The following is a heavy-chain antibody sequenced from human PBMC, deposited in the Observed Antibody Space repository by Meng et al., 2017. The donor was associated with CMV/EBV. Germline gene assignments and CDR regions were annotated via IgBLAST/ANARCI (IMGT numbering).Heavy chain of an antibody. J-gene: IGHJ3*02. CDR3: ARELYYYDSSGYPQGNAFDI. Sequence: GGSLRLSCAASGFTFSSYSMNWVRQAPGKGLEWVAVISYDGSNKYYADSVKGRFTISRDNSKNTLYLQMNSLRAEDTAVYYCARELYYYDSSGYPQGNAFDIWGQGTMVTVSS. D-gene: IGHD3-22*01. CDR2: ISYDGSNK. V-gene: IGHV3-30*03. CDR1: GFTFSSYS.